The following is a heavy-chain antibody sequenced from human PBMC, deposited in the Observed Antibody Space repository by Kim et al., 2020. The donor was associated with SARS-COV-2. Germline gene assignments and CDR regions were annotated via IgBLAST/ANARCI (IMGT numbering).Heavy chain of an antibody. V-gene: IGHV3-33*08. J-gene: IGHJ6*02. CDR3: ARRARAAGSDGMDV. Sequence: GGSLRLSCAASGFTFSSYGMHWVRQAPGKGLEWVAVIWYDGSNKYYADSVKGRFTISRDNSKNTLYLQMNSLRAEDTAVYYCARRARAAGSDGMDVWGQGTTVTVSS. D-gene: IGHD6-13*01. CDR2: IWYDGSNK. CDR1: GFTFSSYG.